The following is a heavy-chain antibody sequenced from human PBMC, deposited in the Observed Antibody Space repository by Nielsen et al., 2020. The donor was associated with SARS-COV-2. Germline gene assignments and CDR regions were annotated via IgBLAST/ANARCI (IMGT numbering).Heavy chain of an antibody. J-gene: IGHJ6*02. Sequence: GESLKISCKASGFIFVTSWITWVRQMPGKGLEWMGIIDPAESDIRYSPSFQGQVIISVDKATTTAYLQWSALKASDTAIYYCARQPSDYYGMDVWGQGTTVTVSS. CDR1: GFIFVTSW. CDR2: IDPAESDI. CDR3: ARQPSDYYGMDV. V-gene: IGHV5-51*01.